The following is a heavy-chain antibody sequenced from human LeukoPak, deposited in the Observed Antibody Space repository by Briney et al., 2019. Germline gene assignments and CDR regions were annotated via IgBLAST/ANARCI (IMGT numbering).Heavy chain of an antibody. CDR3: ARGSHLNSSSWYGGNDY. CDR2: ISSSGSTI. Sequence: GGSLRLSCAASGLTFSSYEMNWVRQAPGKGLEWVSYISSSGSTIYYADSVKGRFTISRDNAKNSLYLQMNSPRAEDTAVYYCARGSHLNSSSWYGGNDYWGQGTLVTVSS. J-gene: IGHJ4*02. CDR1: GLTFSSYE. V-gene: IGHV3-48*03. D-gene: IGHD6-13*01.